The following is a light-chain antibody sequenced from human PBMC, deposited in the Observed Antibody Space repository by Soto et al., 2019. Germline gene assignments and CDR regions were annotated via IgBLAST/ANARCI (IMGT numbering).Light chain of an antibody. J-gene: IGKJ2*01. CDR3: QKYGSSPRP. CDR2: GAS. CDR1: QSVSSSY. V-gene: IGKV3-20*01. Sequence: EIVLTQSPGTLSLSPGEGTTLSCRASQSVSSSYLAWYQQKPGQAPRLLIYGASTRATGIPDRFSGSGSGTDFTLTISGREPEDFAVYYCQKYGSSPRPFGQGTKLESK.